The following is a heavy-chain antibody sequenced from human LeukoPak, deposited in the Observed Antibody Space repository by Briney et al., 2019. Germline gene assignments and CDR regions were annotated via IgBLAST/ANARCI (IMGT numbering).Heavy chain of an antibody. CDR1: GFSFSSYA. D-gene: IGHD6-13*01. V-gene: IGHV3-30*02. CDR3: AKLNSRIAAAGDDAFDI. CDR2: IQYDGSDQ. J-gene: IGHJ3*02. Sequence: GGSLRLSCAASGFSFSSYAMHWVRQAPGKGLEWVTFIQYDGSDQYYADSVRGRFTISRDNSKNTLYLQMNSLRAEDTAVYYCAKLNSRIAAAGDDAFDIWGQGTMVTVSS.